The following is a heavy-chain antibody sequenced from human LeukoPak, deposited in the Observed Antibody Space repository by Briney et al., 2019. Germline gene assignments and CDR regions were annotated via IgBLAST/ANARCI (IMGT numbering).Heavy chain of an antibody. CDR3: ARTQRRLHFFDY. CDR1: GGSISSSSYY. CDR2: IYYSGST. D-gene: IGHD6-25*01. J-gene: IGHJ4*02. V-gene: IGHV4-39*07. Sequence: SETLSLTCTVSGGSISSSSYYWGWIRQPPGKGLEWIGSIYYSGSTYYNPSLKSRVTISVDTSKNQFSLKLSSVTAADTAVYYCARTQRRLHFFDYWGQGTLVTVSS.